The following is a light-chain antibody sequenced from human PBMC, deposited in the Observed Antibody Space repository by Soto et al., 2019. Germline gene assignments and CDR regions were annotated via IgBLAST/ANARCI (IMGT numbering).Light chain of an antibody. V-gene: IGKV3-20*01. CDR2: GAS. Sequence: EIVLTQSPGTLSLSPGERATLSCRASQSVSSNNLAWYQQRPGQAPRVVIYGASTRATGLPERFSGSGSGTDFTLTISRLEPEDFAVYYCQQYGRSPFTFGPGTKVEIK. J-gene: IGKJ3*01. CDR3: QQYGRSPFT. CDR1: QSVSSNN.